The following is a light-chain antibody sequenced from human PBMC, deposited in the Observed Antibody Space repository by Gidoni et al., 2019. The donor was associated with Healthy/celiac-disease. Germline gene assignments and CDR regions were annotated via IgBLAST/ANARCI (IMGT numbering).Light chain of an antibody. Sequence: EIVLTRSPATLSLSPGERATLSCRASQSVSSYLAWYQQKPGQAPRLLIYDASRFSGSGSGTDFTLTISSLEPEDFAVYYCQQRSNWLALTFGGGTKVEIK. CDR3: QQRSNWLALT. CDR2: DA. V-gene: IGKV3-11*01. J-gene: IGKJ4*01. CDR1: QSVSSY.